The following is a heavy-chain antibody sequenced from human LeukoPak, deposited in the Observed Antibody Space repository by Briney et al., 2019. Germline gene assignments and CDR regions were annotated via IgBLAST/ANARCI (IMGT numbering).Heavy chain of an antibody. D-gene: IGHD4-4*01. Sequence: PSETLSLTCAVYGGSFSGYYWSWIRQPPGKGLEWIGEINHSGSTNYNPSLKSRVTISVDTSKNQFSLKLSSVTAADTAVYYCARVFSHYVSMVDYWGQGTLVTVSS. CDR2: INHSGST. CDR3: ARVFSHYVSMVDY. V-gene: IGHV4-34*01. CDR1: GGSFSGYY. J-gene: IGHJ4*02.